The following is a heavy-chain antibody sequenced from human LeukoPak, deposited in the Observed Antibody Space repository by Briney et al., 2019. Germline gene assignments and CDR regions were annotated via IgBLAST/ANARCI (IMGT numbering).Heavy chain of an antibody. D-gene: IGHD5-18*01. CDR2: ISNDGSNK. CDR3: AKDRYSYGSYYFDY. J-gene: IGHJ4*02. V-gene: IGHV3-30*18. Sequence: PGGSLRLSCAASGFTLSYQGMHWVRQAPGKGLEWVAVISNDGSNKYYADSVKGRFTISRDNSKNTLYLQMNSLRAEDTAVYYCAKDRYSYGSYYFDYWGQGTLVTVSS. CDR1: GFTLSYQG.